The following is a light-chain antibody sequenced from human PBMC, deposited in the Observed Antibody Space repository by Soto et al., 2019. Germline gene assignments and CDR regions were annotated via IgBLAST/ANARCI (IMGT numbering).Light chain of an antibody. Sequence: IVLTQSPRTLCLSPRERDTFSCRASQSVSSSYLAWYQQKPGQAPRLLIYGGSSRATGIPVRFSGSGSETDFTLTITRLEPEDFAVYYCQQYSSSRTFGQGTKVDIK. CDR3: QQYSSSRT. J-gene: IGKJ1*01. V-gene: IGKV3-20*01. CDR1: QSVSSSY. CDR2: GGS.